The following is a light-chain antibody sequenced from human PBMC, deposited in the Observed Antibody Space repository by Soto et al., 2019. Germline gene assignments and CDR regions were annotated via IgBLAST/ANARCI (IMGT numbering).Light chain of an antibody. CDR3: RSYTSISTYV. CDR1: SSDVGGYNF. V-gene: IGLV2-14*01. J-gene: IGLJ1*01. Sequence: QSALTQPASVSGSPGQSITISCTGTSSDVGGYNFVSWYQQHPDKAPKLMIYDVTNRPSGVSNRFSGSKSGNTASLTISGLQAEDEADYYCRSYTSISTYVFGTGTKVTV. CDR2: DVT.